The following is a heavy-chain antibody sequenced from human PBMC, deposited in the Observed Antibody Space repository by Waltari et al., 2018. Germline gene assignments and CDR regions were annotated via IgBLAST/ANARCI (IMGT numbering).Heavy chain of an antibody. Sequence: EVQLLESGGGLVQPGGSLRLSCAASGFTFSSSAMSWVRPAPGKGLEWVSSISGSGGGTYYADSVKGRFTISRDNSKNTLFLQMNSLRAEDTAAYYCAKGRGSPNWYFDLWGRGTLVTVSS. V-gene: IGHV3-23*01. D-gene: IGHD2-2*01. CDR2: ISGSGGGT. J-gene: IGHJ2*01. CDR1: GFTFSSSA. CDR3: AKGRGSPNWYFDL.